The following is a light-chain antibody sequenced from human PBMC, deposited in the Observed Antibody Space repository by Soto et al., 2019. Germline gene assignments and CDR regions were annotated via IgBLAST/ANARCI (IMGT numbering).Light chain of an antibody. Sequence: EMVMTQSPAGLSATPGERATLPCRASQSISRNLAWYQQKPGQAPRLLIYGASTRATGIPARFSGSGSGTDFTLTISSLEPEDFAVYYCQQRSNWPRTFGQGTKVDIK. CDR2: GAS. CDR3: QQRSNWPRT. CDR1: QSISRN. V-gene: IGKV3-11*01. J-gene: IGKJ1*01.